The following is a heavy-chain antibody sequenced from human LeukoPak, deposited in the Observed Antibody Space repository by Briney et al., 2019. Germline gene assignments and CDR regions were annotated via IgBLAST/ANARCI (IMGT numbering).Heavy chain of an antibody. CDR2: IYKSENT. Sequence: PSETLSLTCAVSGASISSFFCNWVRQPPGKGLEWIGYIYKSENTNYNPSLKSRVTISGDTSKNEFSLKLTSVTAADTAEYYCVIGEGWQRDYWGQGTLVTVSS. CDR3: VIGEGWQRDY. D-gene: IGHD5-24*01. J-gene: IGHJ4*01. CDR1: GASISSFF. V-gene: IGHV4-59*01.